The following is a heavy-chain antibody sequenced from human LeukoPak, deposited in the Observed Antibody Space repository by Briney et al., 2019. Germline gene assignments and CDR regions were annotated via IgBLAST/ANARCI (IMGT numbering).Heavy chain of an antibody. CDR2: ISPYNGNT. D-gene: IGHD6-13*01. V-gene: IGHV1-18*01. J-gene: IGHJ4*02. Sequence: ASVKVSCKASGYTFTSHAMNWVRQAPGQGLEWMGWISPYNGNTNYAQKLQGRVTMTTDTSTSTGYMELRSLRSDDTAVYYCARGHRDSSSHYWGQGTLVTVSS. CDR3: ARGHRDSSSHY. CDR1: GYTFTSHA.